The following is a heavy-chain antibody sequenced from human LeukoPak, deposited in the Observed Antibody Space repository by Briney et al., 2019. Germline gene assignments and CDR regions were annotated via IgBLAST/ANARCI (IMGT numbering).Heavy chain of an antibody. CDR3: ARENGCGGDCYYFDY. Sequence: GGSLRLSCAASGITFDDFAMSWVRQAPGKGLEWVAGINWNGGTTAYADSVKGRFTISRDNAKNSLYLQMNSLRAEDTALYYCARENGCGGDCYYFDYWGQGTLVTVSS. CDR2: INWNGGTT. J-gene: IGHJ4*02. V-gene: IGHV3-20*04. D-gene: IGHD2-21*01. CDR1: GITFDDFA.